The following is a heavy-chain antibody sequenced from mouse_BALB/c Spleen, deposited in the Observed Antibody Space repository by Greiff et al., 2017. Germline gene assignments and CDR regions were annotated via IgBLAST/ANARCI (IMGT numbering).Heavy chain of an antibody. Sequence: VQLQQSGPGLVAPSQSLSITCTVSGFSLTGYGVNWVRQPPGKGLEWLGMIWGDGSTDYNSALKSRLSISKDNSKSQVFLKMNSLQTDDTAMYYCARNGDFSWFAYWGQGTLVTVSA. CDR2: IWGDGST. J-gene: IGHJ3*01. V-gene: IGHV2-6-7*01. CDR3: ARNGDFSWFAY. CDR1: GFSLTGYG. D-gene: IGHD2-13*01.